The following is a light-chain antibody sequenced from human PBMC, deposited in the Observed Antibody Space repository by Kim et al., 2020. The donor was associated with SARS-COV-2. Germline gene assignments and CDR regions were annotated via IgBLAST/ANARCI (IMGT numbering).Light chain of an antibody. CDR1: SGDVGGYNY. J-gene: IGLJ1*01. V-gene: IGLV2-14*03. CDR3: SSYTSSSTLYV. Sequence: QSITISCTGTSGDVGGYNYVSWYQQHPGKAPILIIYDVSNRPSGVSNRFSGSKSGNTASLTISGLQAEDEADYYCSSYTSSSTLYVFGTGTKVTVL. CDR2: DVS.